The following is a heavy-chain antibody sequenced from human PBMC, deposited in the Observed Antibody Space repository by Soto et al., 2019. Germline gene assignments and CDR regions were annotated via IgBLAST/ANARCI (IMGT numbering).Heavy chain of an antibody. D-gene: IGHD4-17*01. V-gene: IGHV4-61*01. CDR1: GGSVSSGSYY. CDR2: IYYSGST. J-gene: IGHJ4*02. Sequence: SETLSLTCTVSGGSVSSGSYYWSWIRQPPGKGLEWIGYIYYSGSTNYNPSLKSRVTISVDTSKNQFSLKLSSVTAADTAVYYCARGPRATTDVSDGDDWGQGTLVTVSS. CDR3: ARGPRATTDVSDGDD.